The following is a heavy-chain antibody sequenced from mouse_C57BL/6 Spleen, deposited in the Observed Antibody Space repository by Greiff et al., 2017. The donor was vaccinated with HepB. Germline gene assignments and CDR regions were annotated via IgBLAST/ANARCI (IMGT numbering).Heavy chain of an antibody. V-gene: IGHV1-64*01. D-gene: IGHD1-1*01. CDR2: IHPNSGST. J-gene: IGHJ4*01. Sequence: VQLQQPGAELVKPGASVKLSCKASGYTFTSYWMHWVKQRPGQGLEWIGMIHPNSGSTNYNEKFKSKATLTVDKSSSTAYMQLSSLTSEDSAVYYCARRGPYYGSSNYYAMDYWGQGTSVTVSS. CDR1: GYTFTSYW. CDR3: ARRGPYYGSSNYYAMDY.